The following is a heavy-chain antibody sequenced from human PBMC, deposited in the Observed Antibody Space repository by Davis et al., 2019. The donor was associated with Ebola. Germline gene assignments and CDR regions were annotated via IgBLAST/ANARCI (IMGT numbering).Heavy chain of an antibody. D-gene: IGHD3-22*01. CDR2: IAYDGSNK. J-gene: IGHJ6*02. Sequence: GESLKISCVASGFTFSSYGMHWVRQAPGKGLEWVAVIAYDGSNKYYADSVKGRFTISRDNSKNTLYLQMNSLRAEDTAVYYCAKSLVVVMDYYGMDVWGQGTTVTVSS. CDR3: AKSLVVVMDYYGMDV. CDR1: GFTFSSYG. V-gene: IGHV3-30*18.